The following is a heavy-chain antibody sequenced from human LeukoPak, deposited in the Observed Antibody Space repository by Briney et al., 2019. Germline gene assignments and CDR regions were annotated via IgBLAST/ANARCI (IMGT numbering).Heavy chain of an antibody. Sequence: ASVKVSCKASGGTFSSYAISWVRQAPGQGLEWMGIINPSGGSTSYAQKFQGRVTMTRDTSTSTVYMELSSLRSEDTAVYYCARELSSGWYRRPSGDGAFDIWGQGTMVTVSS. CDR2: INPSGGST. J-gene: IGHJ3*02. CDR1: GGTFSSYA. V-gene: IGHV1-46*03. D-gene: IGHD6-19*01. CDR3: ARELSSGWYRRPSGDGAFDI.